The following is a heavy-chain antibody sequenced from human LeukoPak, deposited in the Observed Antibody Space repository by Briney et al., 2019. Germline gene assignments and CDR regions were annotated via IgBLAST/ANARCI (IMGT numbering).Heavy chain of an antibody. CDR3: AKDPGRSSGWATTALDV. J-gene: IGHJ6*02. CDR1: GVTLTNYA. D-gene: IGHD6-19*01. CDR2: ISGSGSYT. V-gene: IGHV3-23*01. Sequence: GGSLRLSCVGSGVTLTNYAMSWVRQAPGKGLEWVSAISGSGSYTYYADSVKGRFTISGDDSKHTLWLHMNSLRVEDTAVYFCAKDPGRSSGWATTALDVWGQGTTVTVSS.